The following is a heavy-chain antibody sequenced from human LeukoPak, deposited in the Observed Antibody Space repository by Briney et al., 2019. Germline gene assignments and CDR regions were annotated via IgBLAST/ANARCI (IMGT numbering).Heavy chain of an antibody. CDR3: ARNKGWELPAELDS. D-gene: IGHD2-15*01. CDR1: GFSFSDYA. J-gene: IGHJ4*02. V-gene: IGHV3-7*01. Sequence: PTGGSLRLSCAASGFSFSDYAIHWVRQAPGKGLEWVANIKQDGGEKYYVDSVKGRFTISRDDAKTSVYLQMNSLRAEDTAVYYCARNKGWELPAELDSWGQGTLVTVSS. CDR2: IKQDGGEK.